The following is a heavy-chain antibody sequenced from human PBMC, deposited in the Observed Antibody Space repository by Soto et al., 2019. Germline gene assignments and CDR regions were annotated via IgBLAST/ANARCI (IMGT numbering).Heavy chain of an antibody. CDR1: GYDFGGFW. Sequence: GGSLRLSCAASGYDFGGFWMHWVRQGPGKGLLWVSRIDNGGTNTVYADAVKGRFTISRDNAKNTLYLQMNSLRAEDTAVYYCAKDRGRPDAFNIWGQGTMVTVSS. CDR2: IDNGGTNT. J-gene: IGHJ3*02. D-gene: IGHD3-10*01. V-gene: IGHV3-74*01. CDR3: AKDRGRPDAFNI.